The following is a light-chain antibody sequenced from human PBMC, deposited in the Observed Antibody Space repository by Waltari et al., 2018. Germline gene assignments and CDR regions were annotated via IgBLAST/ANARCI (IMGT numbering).Light chain of an antibody. J-gene: IGKJ2*01. CDR3: LQSSQWPYA. CDR1: QSLVQSDGNTF. V-gene: IGKV2-30*02. Sequence: DVVMTQSPLSLAVTLGQPASISCWSSQSLVQSDGNTFLNWFHQRTGQSPSRLLYRVSNRESGVPXRXSGSXSGTDFTLKISRVEAEDVGIFYCLQSSQWPYAFGQGTKLEIK. CDR2: RVS.